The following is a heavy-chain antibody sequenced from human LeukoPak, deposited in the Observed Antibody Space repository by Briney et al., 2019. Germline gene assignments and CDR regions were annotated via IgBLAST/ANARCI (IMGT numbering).Heavy chain of an antibody. Sequence: GGSLRLSCAASGFTFSSYAMSWVRQAPGKGLEWVSSISSSSSYIYYADSVKGRFTISRDNAKNSLYLQMNSLRAADTAVYYCARGRGRAARSLMGYYYYGMDVWGQGTTVTVSS. J-gene: IGHJ6*02. V-gene: IGHV3-21*01. CDR3: ARGRGRAARSLMGYYYYGMDV. CDR2: ISSSSSYI. CDR1: GFTFSSYA. D-gene: IGHD6-6*01.